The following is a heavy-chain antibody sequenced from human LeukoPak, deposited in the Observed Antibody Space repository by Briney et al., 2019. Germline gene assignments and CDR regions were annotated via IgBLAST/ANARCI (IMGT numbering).Heavy chain of an antibody. CDR1: GFTFTSSA. J-gene: IGHJ4*02. CDR3: AADPISSRVGD. D-gene: IGHD3-16*01. CDR2: IAVGSGNT. Sequence: SVKVSCKASGFTFTSSAVQWVRQARGQRLEWIGWIAVGSGNTNYAQKFQERVTITRDMSTSTAYMELSSLRSEDTAVYYCAADPISSRVGDWGQGTLVTVSS. V-gene: IGHV1-58*01.